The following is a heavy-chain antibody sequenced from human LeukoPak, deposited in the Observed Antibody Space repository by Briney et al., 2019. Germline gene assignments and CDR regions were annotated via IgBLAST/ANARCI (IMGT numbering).Heavy chain of an antibody. CDR1: GFTFSTSA. J-gene: IGHJ4*02. V-gene: IGHV3-23*01. CDR3: ASITGYGGTENLDY. CDR2: ISESGGST. Sequence: PGGSLRLSCAASGFTFSTSAMSWVRQAPGKGLEWVSGISESGGSTNHADSVRGRFTISRDNSKNTLYLQMNSLRAEDTAVYYCASITGYGGTENLDYWGQGTLVTVSS. D-gene: IGHD4-23*01.